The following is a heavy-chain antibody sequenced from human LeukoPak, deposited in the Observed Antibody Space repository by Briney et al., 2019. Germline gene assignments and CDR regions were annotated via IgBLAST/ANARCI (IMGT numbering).Heavy chain of an antibody. CDR2: ISSSSYI. J-gene: IGHJ4*02. D-gene: IGHD2-8*01. Sequence: GGSLRLSCAASGFTFSSYSMNWVRQAPGKGLEWVSSISSSSYIYYADSVKGRFTISRDNAKDSLYLQMNSLRAEDTAVYYCARVLGCTNGVCFYFDYWGQGTLVTVSS. CDR3: ARVLGCTNGVCFYFDY. CDR1: GFTFSSYS. V-gene: IGHV3-21*01.